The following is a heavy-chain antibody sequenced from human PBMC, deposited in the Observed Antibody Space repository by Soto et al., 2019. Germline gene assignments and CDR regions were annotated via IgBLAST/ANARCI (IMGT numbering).Heavy chain of an antibody. CDR3: AHSYCTTTTCYRFDY. D-gene: IGHD2-2*01. V-gene: IGHV2-5*02. Sequence: QITLKESGPTLVKPTQPLTLTCTFSGFSLSTSGVGVGWIRQPPGKALEWLALIYWDDDEGYSPSPKSRLTITKDTSKNLVDLTKTNMDPVDTATYYCAHSYCTTTTCYRFDYWSQGTLVTVSA. CDR1: GFSLSTSGVG. CDR2: IYWDDDE. J-gene: IGHJ4*02.